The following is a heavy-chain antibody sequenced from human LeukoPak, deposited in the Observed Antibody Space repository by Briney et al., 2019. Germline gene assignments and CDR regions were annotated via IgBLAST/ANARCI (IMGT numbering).Heavy chain of an antibody. CDR1: GGSISSYY. J-gene: IGHJ6*03. V-gene: IGHV4-59*01. Sequence: PSETLSLTCTVSGGSISSYYWSWIRQPPGQGLEWIGYIYYSGSTNYNPSLKSRVTISVDTSKNQFSLKLSSVTAADTAVYYCASANYYYYYYMDVWGKGTTVTVSS. CDR2: IYYSGST. CDR3: ASANYYYYYYMDV.